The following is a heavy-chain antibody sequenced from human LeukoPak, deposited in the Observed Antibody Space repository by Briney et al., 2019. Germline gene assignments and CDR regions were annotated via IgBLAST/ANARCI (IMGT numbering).Heavy chain of an antibody. CDR3: ARHVPYYDFWSGYYRGHYYFDY. V-gene: IGHV4-39*01. D-gene: IGHD3-3*01. J-gene: IGHJ4*02. CDR2: INHSGST. CDR1: GGSISSSSYY. Sequence: SETLSLTCTVSGGSISSSSYYWGWIRQPPGKGLEWIGEINHSGSTNYNPSLKSRVTISVDTSKNQFSLKLSSVTAADTAVYYCARHVPYYDFWSGYYRGHYYFDYWGQGTLVTVSS.